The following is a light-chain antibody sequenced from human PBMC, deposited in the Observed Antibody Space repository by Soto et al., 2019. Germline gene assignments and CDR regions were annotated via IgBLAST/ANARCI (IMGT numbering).Light chain of an antibody. J-gene: IGKJ1*01. CDR1: QSISSW. Sequence: IRMTQSPSTLSASVGDRVTITCRASQSISSWLAWYQQKPGKAPKLLIYDASSLESGVPSRFSGSGSGTEFPLSISSLQPDDFATYYCQQYNTFSGTFGQGTKVEIK. CDR2: DAS. V-gene: IGKV1-5*01. CDR3: QQYNTFSGT.